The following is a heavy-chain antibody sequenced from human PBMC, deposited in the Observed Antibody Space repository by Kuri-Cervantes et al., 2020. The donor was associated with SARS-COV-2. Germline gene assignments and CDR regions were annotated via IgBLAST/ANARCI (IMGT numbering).Heavy chain of an antibody. V-gene: IGHV3-33*01. D-gene: IGHD5-18*01. CDR3: ASYSGYSYGMGFGYYYYGMDV. Sequence: GESLKISCVASGFTFSSYGVHWVRQVPGEGLEWLAVIWYDGSEKYYADSVKGRFTISRDNSKNTQYLQMNSLRAEDTAVYYCASYSGYSYGMGFGYYYYGMDVWGQGTTVTVSS. CDR2: IWYDGSEK. CDR1: GFTFSSYG. J-gene: IGHJ6*02.